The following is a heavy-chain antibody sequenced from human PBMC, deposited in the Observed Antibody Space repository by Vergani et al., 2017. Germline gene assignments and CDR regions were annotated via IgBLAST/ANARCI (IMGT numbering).Heavy chain of an antibody. Sequence: QLQLQESGPGLVKPSETLSLTCTVSGGSISSSSYYWGWIRQPPGKGLEWIGSIYYSGSTNYNPSLKSRVTISVDTSKNQFSLKLSSVTAADTAVYYCARGGVWFGETDYWGQGTLVTVSS. J-gene: IGHJ4*02. CDR1: GGSISSSSYY. CDR2: IYYSGST. CDR3: ARGGVWFGETDY. V-gene: IGHV4-39*07. D-gene: IGHD3-10*01.